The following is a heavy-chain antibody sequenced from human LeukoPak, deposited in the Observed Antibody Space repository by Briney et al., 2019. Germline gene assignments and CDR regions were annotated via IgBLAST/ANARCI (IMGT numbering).Heavy chain of an antibody. CDR2: VNSDGFTT. J-gene: IGHJ3*02. D-gene: IGHD1-1*01. V-gene: IGHV3-74*01. CDR3: ARSTLGDAFDI. CDR1: RLTFRRSW. Sequence: PGLSLRLSRAHSRLTFRRSWLHWVRQAPANGLVWVSRVNSDGFTTRYADFVKGGFTISRDNAKNTLYLQMNSLRAEDTAVYYCARSTLGDAFDIWGQGTMVTVSS.